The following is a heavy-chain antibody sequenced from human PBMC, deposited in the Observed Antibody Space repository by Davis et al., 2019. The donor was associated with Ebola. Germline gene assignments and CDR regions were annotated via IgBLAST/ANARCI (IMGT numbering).Heavy chain of an antibody. V-gene: IGHV1-3*01. J-gene: IGHJ6*02. D-gene: IGHD3-3*01. CDR3: AREASPGRFLEWLLNYYYYGMDV. CDR2: INAGTGNT. CDR1: GYTFTSYA. Sequence: AASVQVSCKASGYTFTSYAMHWVRQAPGQRLEWMGWINAGTGNTKYSQKFQGRVTITRDTSASTAYMELSSLRSEDTAVYNCAREASPGRFLEWLLNYYYYGMDVWGQGTTVTVSS.